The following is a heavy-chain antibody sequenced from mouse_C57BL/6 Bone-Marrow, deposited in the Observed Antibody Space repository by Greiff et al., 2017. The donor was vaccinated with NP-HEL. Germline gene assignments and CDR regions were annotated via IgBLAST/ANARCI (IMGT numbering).Heavy chain of an antibody. CDR2: INPGSGGT. D-gene: IGHD1-1*01. CDR1: GYAFTNYL. Sequence: QVQLQQSGAELVRPGTSVKVSCKASGYAFTNYLIEWVKQRPGQGLVWIGVINPGSGGTNYNEKFKGKATLTADKSSSTAYMQLSSLTSEDSAVYVCASDYYGSSYGAMDYWGQGTSVTVSS. V-gene: IGHV1-54*01. CDR3: ASDYYGSSYGAMDY. J-gene: IGHJ4*01.